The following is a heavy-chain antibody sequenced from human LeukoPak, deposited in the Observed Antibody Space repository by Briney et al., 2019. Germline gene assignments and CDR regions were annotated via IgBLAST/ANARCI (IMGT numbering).Heavy chain of an antibody. CDR1: GYTFTGYG. V-gene: IGHV1-18*01. CDR2: ISACDGNT. CDR3: ARASMVRGVMVY. D-gene: IGHD3-10*01. J-gene: IGHJ4*02. Sequence: ASVKVSCKASGYTFTGYGISWVRQAPGQGLEWMGWISACDGNTNYSQKLQGRGTMNTGTSTSTAYMELRSLRSDDTAVYYCARASMVRGVMVYWGQGTLVNVSS.